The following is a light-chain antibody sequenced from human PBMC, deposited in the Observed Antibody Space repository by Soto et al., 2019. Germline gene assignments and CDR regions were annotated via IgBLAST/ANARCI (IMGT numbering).Light chain of an antibody. CDR1: RSDVGGFSF. Sequence: QSALTQPASLSGSPGHSITISCTGTRSDVGGFSFVSWFQQHPGKAPKLIFYEVSNRPSGVSIRVSGSKSHNTAFPTVSGLQAEDDADYYSASFTRSNTCVLGGGTKVTVL. V-gene: IGLV2-14*01. CDR3: ASFTRSNTCV. CDR2: EVS. J-gene: IGLJ2*01.